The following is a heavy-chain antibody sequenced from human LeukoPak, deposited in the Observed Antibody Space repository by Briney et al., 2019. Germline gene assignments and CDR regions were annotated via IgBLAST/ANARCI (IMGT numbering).Heavy chain of an antibody. J-gene: IGHJ4*02. CDR2: IYYSGST. D-gene: IGHD3-10*01. V-gene: IGHV4-39*07. CDR3: ARLRWLWFGELVHRGDY. CDR1: GGSISSSSYY. Sequence: SETLSLTCTVSGGSISSSSYYWGWIRQPPGKGLEWIGSIYYSGSTYYNPSLKSRVTISVDTSKNQFSLKLSSVTAADTAVYYCARLRWLWFGELVHRGDYWGQGTLVTVSS.